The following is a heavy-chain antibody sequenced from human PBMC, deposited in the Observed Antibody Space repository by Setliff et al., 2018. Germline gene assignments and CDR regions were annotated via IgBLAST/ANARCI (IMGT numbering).Heavy chain of an antibody. CDR1: GASIRSGSHY. V-gene: IGHV4-61*09. D-gene: IGHD2-21*01. Sequence: SETLSLTCTVSGASIRSGSHYWSWIRQSAERGLEWIGHIYTSGTTDYSPSFKSRVSISADTSKNVISLKLNSVTAADTAVYFCAREYVVISFVRNTHSHYGMDVWGQGTTVTVSS. CDR3: AREYVVISFVRNTHSHYGMDV. J-gene: IGHJ6*02. CDR2: IYTSGTT.